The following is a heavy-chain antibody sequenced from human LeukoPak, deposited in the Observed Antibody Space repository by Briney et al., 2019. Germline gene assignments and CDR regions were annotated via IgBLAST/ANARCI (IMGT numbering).Heavy chain of an antibody. V-gene: IGHV4-59*01. CDR1: GGSISSYY. D-gene: IGHD4-11*01. CDR3: ARSPVYYYYYMDV. J-gene: IGHJ6*03. CDR2: IYYSGST. Sequence: PSETLSLTCTVSGGSISSYYWSWIRQPPGKGLEWIGYIYYSGSTNYNPSLKSRVTISVDTSKNQFSLKLSSVTAADTAVYYCARSPVYYYYYMDVWGKGTTVTISS.